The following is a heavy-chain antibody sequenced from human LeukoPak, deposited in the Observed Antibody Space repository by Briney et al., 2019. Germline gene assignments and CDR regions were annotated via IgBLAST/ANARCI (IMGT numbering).Heavy chain of an antibody. D-gene: IGHD6-13*01. Sequence: GGSLRLSCAASGFTVSSNYMSWVRQAPGKGLEWVSVIYRGGSTYYADSVKGRFTISRHNSKNTLYLQMNSLRAEDTAVYYCARDMSAAAGTFDYWGQGTLVTVSS. V-gene: IGHV3-53*04. CDR1: GFTVSSNY. J-gene: IGHJ4*02. CDR3: ARDMSAAAGTFDY. CDR2: IYRGGST.